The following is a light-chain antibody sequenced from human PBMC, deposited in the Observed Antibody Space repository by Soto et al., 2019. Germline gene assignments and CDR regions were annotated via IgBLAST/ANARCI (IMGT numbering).Light chain of an antibody. CDR2: GAS. CDR1: QSVGAT. Sequence: EIVMTQSPVTLSVFPWERATLSCRAGQSVGATVAWYHQRPGQAPRLLISGASTRATGVPARVSASGSGTDFTLTITSLQSDDFGVYYCQQYADWPTTFGQGTRVEIK. J-gene: IGKJ1*01. V-gene: IGKV3-15*01. CDR3: QQYADWPTT.